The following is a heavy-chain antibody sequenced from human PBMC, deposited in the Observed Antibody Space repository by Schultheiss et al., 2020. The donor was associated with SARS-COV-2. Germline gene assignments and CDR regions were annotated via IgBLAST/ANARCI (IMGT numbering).Heavy chain of an antibody. CDR3: ARDRLSSGWYGAFDP. D-gene: IGHD6-19*01. Sequence: GESLKISCAASGFTVSSNYMSWVRQAPGKGLEWVSVIYSGGSTYYADSVKGRFTISRDNSKNTLYLQMNSLRAEDTAVYYCARDRLSSGWYGAFDPWGQGTLVTVSS. CDR1: GFTVSSNY. J-gene: IGHJ5*02. CDR2: IYSGGST. V-gene: IGHV3-66*01.